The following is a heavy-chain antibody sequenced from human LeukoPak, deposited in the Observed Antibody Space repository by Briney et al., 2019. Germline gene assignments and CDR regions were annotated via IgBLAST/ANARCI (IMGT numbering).Heavy chain of an antibody. CDR2: IYYSGST. J-gene: IGHJ6*02. D-gene: IGHD3-3*01. Sequence: SETLSLTCTVSGGSISSSSYYWGWIRQPPGKGLEWIGSIYYSGSTYYNPSLKSRVTISVDTSKNQFSLKLSSVTAADTAVYYCARHPRNDFWSGYYGYYYYGMDVWGQGTTVTVSS. V-gene: IGHV4-39*01. CDR3: ARHPRNDFWSGYYGYYYYGMDV. CDR1: GGSISSSSYY.